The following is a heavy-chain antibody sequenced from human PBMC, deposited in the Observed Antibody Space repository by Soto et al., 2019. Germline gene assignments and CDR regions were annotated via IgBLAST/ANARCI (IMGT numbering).Heavy chain of an antibody. D-gene: IGHD3-22*01. CDR3: AKDRYLDHDSRGYLFDN. V-gene: IGHV3-23*01. J-gene: IGHJ4*02. CDR1: GFTFNIYA. Sequence: EVQLLESGGDLIQPGGSLRLSCAASGFTFNIYAMTWVRQAPGKGLEWVSAISRYGDFTYSAGSVEGRFTISRDNSKNTLYLQMNSLRAEDTAVYYCAKDRYLDHDSRGYLFDNWGQGTLVTVSS. CDR2: ISRYGDFT.